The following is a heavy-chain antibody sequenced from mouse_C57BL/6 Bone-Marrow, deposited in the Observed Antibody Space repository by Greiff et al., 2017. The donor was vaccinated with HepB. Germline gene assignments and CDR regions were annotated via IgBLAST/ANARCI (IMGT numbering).Heavy chain of an antibody. D-gene: IGHD1-1*01. CDR2: ISSGGDDI. Sequence: EVKLVESGEGLVKPGGSLKLSCAASGFTFSSYAMSWVRQTPEKRLEWVAYISSGGDDIYYADTVKGRFTISRDNARNTLYLQMSSLKSEDTAMYYCTRDLNYYGSSHWYFDVWGTGTTVTVSS. V-gene: IGHV5-9-1*02. CDR1: GFTFSSYA. J-gene: IGHJ1*03. CDR3: TRDLNYYGSSHWYFDV.